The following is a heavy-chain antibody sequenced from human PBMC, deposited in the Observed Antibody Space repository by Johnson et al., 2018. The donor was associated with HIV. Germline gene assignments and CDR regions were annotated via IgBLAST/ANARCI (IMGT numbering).Heavy chain of an antibody. CDR1: GFTFDDYA. CDR3: AKVSVADAFDI. J-gene: IGHJ3*02. V-gene: IGHV3-9*01. Sequence: LVESGGGLVQPGRSLRLSCAASGFTFDDYAMHWVRQVPGKGLEWVSSISWNSGSIGYADSVKGRFTISRDNAKNSLYLQMNSLRAEDTALYYCAKVSVADAFDIWGQGTMVTVSS. CDR2: ISWNSGSI. D-gene: IGHD6-19*01.